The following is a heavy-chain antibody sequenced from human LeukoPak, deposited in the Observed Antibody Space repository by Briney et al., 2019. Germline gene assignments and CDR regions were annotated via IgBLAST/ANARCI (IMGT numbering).Heavy chain of an antibody. Sequence: SETLSRTCAVYGGSFSGYYWSGIRQPPGKGLEWIGEINHSGSTNYNPSLKSRVTISVDTSNNQYSLKLSSLTAPDTAVYYWARGSFYGYRPEWDYWGQGTLVTVSS. J-gene: IGHJ4*02. CDR2: INHSGST. V-gene: IGHV4-34*01. D-gene: IGHD5-18*01. CDR1: GGSFSGYY. CDR3: ARGSFYGYRPEWDY.